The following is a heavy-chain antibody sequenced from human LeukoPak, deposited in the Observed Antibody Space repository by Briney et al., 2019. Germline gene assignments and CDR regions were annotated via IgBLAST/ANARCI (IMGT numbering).Heavy chain of an antibody. Sequence: SETLSLTCTVSGGSISSGGYYWSWIRQLPGKGLEWIGYIYYSGSAYYNSSLKSRVTISVDTSKNQFSLKLSSVSAADTAVFYCAGVSAGSVILDSWGQGTLVTVPS. CDR3: AGVSAGSVILDS. CDR2: IYYSGSA. J-gene: IGHJ4*02. D-gene: IGHD3-16*02. CDR1: GGSISSGGYY. V-gene: IGHV4-31*03.